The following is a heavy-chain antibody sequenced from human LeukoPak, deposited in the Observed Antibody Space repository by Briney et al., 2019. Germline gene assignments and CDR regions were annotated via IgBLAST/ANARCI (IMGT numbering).Heavy chain of an antibody. Sequence: ASVKVSCKTSGYTFTSYGISWVRQAPGQGLEWMGWISAYNGNTNYAQKFQGRVTMTTDTSTSTAYMELRSLRSDDTAVYYCARDLGIVVEYYFDYWGQGTLVTVSS. CDR1: GYTFTSYG. D-gene: IGHD2-15*01. CDR2: ISAYNGNT. J-gene: IGHJ4*02. CDR3: ARDLGIVVEYYFDY. V-gene: IGHV1-18*01.